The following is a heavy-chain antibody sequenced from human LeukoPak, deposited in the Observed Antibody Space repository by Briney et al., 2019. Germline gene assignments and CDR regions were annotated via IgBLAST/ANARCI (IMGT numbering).Heavy chain of an antibody. CDR3: ARIQNWYFDS. D-gene: IGHD5-18*01. J-gene: IGHJ4*02. Sequence: SETLSLTCTVAGGSIGIDYWSWIRQPPGKGLEWMGCIYYSGSTNYNSSRKSGSTISVDRSRSKCSLKLTSVSAADSAVYYCARIQNWYFDSWGPGALVTVSS. CDR2: IYYSGST. CDR1: GGSIGIDY. V-gene: IGHV4-59*01.